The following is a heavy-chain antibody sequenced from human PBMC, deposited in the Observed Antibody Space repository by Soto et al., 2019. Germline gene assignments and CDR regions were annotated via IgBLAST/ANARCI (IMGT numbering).Heavy chain of an antibody. CDR2: ISSSSSYI. D-gene: IGHD3-22*01. CDR3: ARDFYYDSSPLH. V-gene: IGHV3-21*05. Sequence: PGGSLRLSCAASGFTFSSYEMNWVRQAPGKGLEWVSYISSSSSYIYYADSVKGRFTISRDNAKNSLYLQMNSLRAEDTAVYYCARDFYYDSSPLHWGQGTLVTVSS. CDR1: GFTFSSYE. J-gene: IGHJ4*02.